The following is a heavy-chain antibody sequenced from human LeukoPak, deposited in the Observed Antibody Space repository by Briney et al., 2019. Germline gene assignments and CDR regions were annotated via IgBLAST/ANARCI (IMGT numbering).Heavy chain of an antibody. D-gene: IGHD3-3*01. Sequence: PRGSLRLSCAASGFTFSDYYMSWIRQAPGKGLEWVSYISSSGSTIYYADSVKGRFTISRDNAKNSLYLQMNSLRAEDTAVYYCARDTLRFLGPNDYWGQGTLVTVSS. CDR1: GFTFSDYY. J-gene: IGHJ4*02. CDR3: ARDTLRFLGPNDY. V-gene: IGHV3-11*04. CDR2: ISSSGSTI.